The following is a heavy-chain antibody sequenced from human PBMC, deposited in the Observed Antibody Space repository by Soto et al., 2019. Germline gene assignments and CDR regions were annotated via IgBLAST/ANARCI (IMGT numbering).Heavy chain of an antibody. CDR2: ISWNSGSI. Sequence: GGSLRLSCAASGFTFDDYAMHWVRQAPGKGLEWVSGISWNSGSIGYADSVKGRFTISRDNAKNSLYLQMNSLRAEDTALYYCAKAVGSYGNFDDWGQGTLVTVSS. V-gene: IGHV3-9*01. CDR1: GFTFDDYA. J-gene: IGHJ4*02. D-gene: IGHD5-18*01. CDR3: AKAVGSYGNFDD.